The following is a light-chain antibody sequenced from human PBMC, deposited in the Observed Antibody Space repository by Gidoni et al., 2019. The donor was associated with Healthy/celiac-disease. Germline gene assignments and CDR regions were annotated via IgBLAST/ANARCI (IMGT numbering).Light chain of an antibody. CDR3: QQYGSSPRT. V-gene: IGKV3-20*01. J-gene: IGKJ1*01. CDR2: GAS. Sequence: EIVLTQSPGTLSLSPGERATLSCRASQSVSSSYLAWYQQKPGQAPRLLIYGASSRATGTPARFSGSGSGTDFTLTISRLEPEVFAVYYCQQYGSSPRTFGQGTKVEIK. CDR1: QSVSSSY.